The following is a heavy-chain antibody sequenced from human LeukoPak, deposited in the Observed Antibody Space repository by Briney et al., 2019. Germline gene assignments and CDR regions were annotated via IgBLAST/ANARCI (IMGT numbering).Heavy chain of an antibody. V-gene: IGHV3-30-3*01. CDR3: AKDEVQLWLLG. CDR1: GFILSTYN. Sequence: GGSLRLSCAASGFILSTYNMHWVRQAPGKGLEWVTIISYDGTNKYYADSVKGRFTISRDNSKNTVFLQMNSLRAEDTAVYYCAKDEVQLWLLGWGQGTLVTVSS. CDR2: ISYDGTNK. D-gene: IGHD5-18*01. J-gene: IGHJ4*02.